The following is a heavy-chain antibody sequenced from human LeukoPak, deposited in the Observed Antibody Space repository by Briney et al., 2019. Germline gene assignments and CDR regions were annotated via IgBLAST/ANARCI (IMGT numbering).Heavy chain of an antibody. J-gene: IGHJ4*02. Sequence: ASVKVSCKASGGTFSSYAISWVRQAPGQGLEWMGGIIPIFGTANYAQKFQGRVTITTDESTSTAYMELSSLRSEDTAVYYCAGAARVLYYDSSGHFDYWGQGTLVTVSS. CDR3: AGAARVLYYDSSGHFDY. D-gene: IGHD3-22*01. CDR1: GGTFSSYA. V-gene: IGHV1-69*05. CDR2: IIPIFGTA.